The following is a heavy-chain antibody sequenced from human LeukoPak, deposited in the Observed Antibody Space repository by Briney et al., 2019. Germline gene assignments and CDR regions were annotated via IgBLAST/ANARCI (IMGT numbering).Heavy chain of an antibody. CDR2: INPNSGNT. Sequence: GASVKVSCKASGYTFTSYDINWVRQATGQGLEWMGWINPNSGNTGYAQKFQGRVTITRNTSISTAYMQLSSLRSEDTAVYYCARGVIDIVVVPAAIGSYYYYYMDVWGKGTTVTVSS. J-gene: IGHJ6*03. V-gene: IGHV1-8*03. CDR3: ARGVIDIVVVPAAIGSYYYYYMDV. CDR1: GYTFTSYD. D-gene: IGHD2-2*01.